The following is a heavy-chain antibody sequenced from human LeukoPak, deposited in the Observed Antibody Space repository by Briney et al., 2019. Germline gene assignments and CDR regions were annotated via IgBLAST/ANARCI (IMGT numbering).Heavy chain of an antibody. V-gene: IGHV4-34*01. CDR2: INHSGST. D-gene: IGHD6-6*01. J-gene: IGHJ4*02. CDR3: ARVGSSIAAREIDY. CDR1: GGSFSGYY. Sequence: PSETLSLTCAVYGGSFSGYYWSWIRQPPGKGLEWIGEINHSGSTNYNPSLKSRVTISVDTSKNQFSLKLSSVTAADTAVYYCARVGSSIAAREIDYWGQGTLVTVSS.